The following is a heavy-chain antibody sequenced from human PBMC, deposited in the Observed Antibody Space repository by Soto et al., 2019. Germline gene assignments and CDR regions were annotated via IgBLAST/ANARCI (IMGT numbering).Heavy chain of an antibody. D-gene: IGHD6-13*01. J-gene: IGHJ4*02. CDR3: ARDPVGMLRFGQQLVLGYFDY. V-gene: IGHV3-7*01. CDR2: IKQDGSEK. Sequence: GGSLRLSCAASGFTFSSYWMSWVRQAPGKGLEWVANIKQDGSEKYYVDSVKGRFTISRDNAKNSLYLQMNSLRAEDTAVYYCARDPVGMLRFGQQLVLGYFDYWGQGTLVTVSS. CDR1: GFTFSSYW.